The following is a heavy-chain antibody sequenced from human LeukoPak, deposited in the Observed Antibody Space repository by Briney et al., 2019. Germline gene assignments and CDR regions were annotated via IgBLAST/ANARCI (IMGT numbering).Heavy chain of an antibody. Sequence: GGSLRLSCAASGLTFSNAWMSWVRQAPGKGLEWVSGISGSGGSTYYADSVKGRFTISRDNSKNTLYLQMSSLRAEDTAVYYCAKDRFCSGAGCSDAFDIWGQGTMVTVSS. V-gene: IGHV3-23*01. D-gene: IGHD2-15*01. CDR1: GLTFSNAW. CDR3: AKDRFCSGAGCSDAFDI. CDR2: ISGSGGST. J-gene: IGHJ3*02.